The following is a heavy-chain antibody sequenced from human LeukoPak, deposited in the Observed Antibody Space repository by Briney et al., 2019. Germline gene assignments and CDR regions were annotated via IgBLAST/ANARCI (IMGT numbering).Heavy chain of an antibody. D-gene: IGHD3-3*02. V-gene: IGHV3-20*04. CDR3: ASNLLGLGSSISPSDC. Sequence: GGSLRLSCAASGFTFPDSGMGWVRQAPGKGLEWVSGIVGDGDIAGYSDSVKGRFAISRDNAKNSLYLQMNSLRAEDTALYYCASNLLGLGSSISPSDCWGQGTRVTV. CDR1: GFTFPDSG. J-gene: IGHJ4*02. CDR2: IVGDGDIA.